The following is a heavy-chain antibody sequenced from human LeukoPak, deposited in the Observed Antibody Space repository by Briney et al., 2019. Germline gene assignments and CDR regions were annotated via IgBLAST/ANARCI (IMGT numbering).Heavy chain of an antibody. Sequence: SETLSLTCTVSGGSISSYYWSWIRQPPGKGLEWIGYIYYSGSTNYNPSLKSRVTISVDTSKNQFSLKLSSVTAADTAVYYCAGGYATMFGVVISRLAGFDPWGQGTLVTVSS. CDR3: AGGYATMFGVVISRLAGFDP. CDR2: IYYSGST. D-gene: IGHD3-3*01. V-gene: IGHV4-59*12. J-gene: IGHJ5*02. CDR1: GGSISSYY.